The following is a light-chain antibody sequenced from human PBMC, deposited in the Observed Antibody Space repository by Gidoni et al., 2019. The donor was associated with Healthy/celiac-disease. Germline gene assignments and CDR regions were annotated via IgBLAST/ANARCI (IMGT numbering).Light chain of an antibody. CDR2: DAS. Sequence: EIVLTQSPATLSLSPGERATLSCRASQSVSSYLAWSHQKPGQAPRLLIYDASNRATGIPARFSGSGSGTDFTLTISSLEPEDFAVYYCQQRSNWVFTFGPGTKVDIK. CDR1: QSVSSY. CDR3: QQRSNWVFT. V-gene: IGKV3-11*01. J-gene: IGKJ3*01.